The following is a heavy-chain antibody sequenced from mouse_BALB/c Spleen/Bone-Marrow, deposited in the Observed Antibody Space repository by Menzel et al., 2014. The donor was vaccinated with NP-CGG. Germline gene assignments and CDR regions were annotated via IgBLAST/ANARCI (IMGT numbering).Heavy chain of an antibody. Sequence: EVQLQQSGGGLVQPGGSMKLSCVASGFTFSNYWMNWVRQSPEKGLEWFAEIRLKSNNYATQYAESVKGRFAISRDDSKSSVYLQMNNLRAEDSGIYYCVTYFDYWGQGTTLTVSS. CDR2: IRLKSNNYAT. V-gene: IGHV6-6*02. CDR3: VTYFDY. J-gene: IGHJ2*01. D-gene: IGHD2-1*01. CDR1: GFTFSNYW.